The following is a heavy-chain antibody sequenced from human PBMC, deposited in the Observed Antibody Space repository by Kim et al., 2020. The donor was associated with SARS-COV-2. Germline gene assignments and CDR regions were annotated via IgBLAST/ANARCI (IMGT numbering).Heavy chain of an antibody. CDR1: GYTFTSYG. V-gene: IGHV1-18*04. J-gene: IGHJ4*02. CDR3: ARVIAAAGTLTDDY. D-gene: IGHD6-13*01. Sequence: ASVKVSCKASGYTFTSYGISWVRQAPGQGLEWMGWISAYNGNTNYAQKLQGRVTMTTDSSTSTAYMELRSLRSDDTAVYYCARVIAAAGTLTDDYWGQGTLVTVSS. CDR2: ISAYNGNT.